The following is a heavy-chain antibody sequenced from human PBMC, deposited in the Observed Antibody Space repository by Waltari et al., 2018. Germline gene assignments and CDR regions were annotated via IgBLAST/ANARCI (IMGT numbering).Heavy chain of an antibody. D-gene: IGHD2-2*01. CDR3: VRHRTTYPLEIDY. CDR2: VDPSDSFR. J-gene: IGHJ4*02. Sequence: EVQLVQSGAEVKKPEGSRRISCEGSGYSFTSHWSSWVGQMPGKGLGWVGRVDPSDSFRNYGPAFEGHVTISVDQSLRTAYLQWDSLKASDTAIYYCVRHRTTYPLEIDYWGQGTLVTVSS. V-gene: IGHV5-10-1*01. CDR1: GYSFTSHW.